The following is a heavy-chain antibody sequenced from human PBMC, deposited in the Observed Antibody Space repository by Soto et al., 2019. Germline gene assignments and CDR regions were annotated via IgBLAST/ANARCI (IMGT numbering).Heavy chain of an antibody. CDR3: ARDSAFYNFYL. CDR2: IYYSGST. CDR1: RGSISSGSYY. D-gene: IGHD2-8*01. Sequence: QLQLQESGPGLVKPSETLSLTCTVSRGSISSGSYYWGWIRQPPGKGLEWIGTIYYSGSTYYNPSLKSRVTISVDTSKTQFSLKLSSVTAADTAVYYCARDSAFYNFYLWGQGTLVTVSS. J-gene: IGHJ5*02. V-gene: IGHV4-39*02.